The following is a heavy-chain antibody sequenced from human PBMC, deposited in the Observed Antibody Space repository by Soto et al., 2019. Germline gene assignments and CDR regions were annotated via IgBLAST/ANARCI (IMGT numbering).Heavy chain of an antibody. J-gene: IGHJ6*02. Sequence: ASVKVSCKASGYTFTGYYMHWVRQAPGQGLEWVGCINTNSGGTNYAQKFQGWVTMTRDTSISTAYMELGRLRSDDTAVYYCARDLEATMVRGVKGYYYGMDVWGQGTTVTVSS. V-gene: IGHV1-2*04. CDR1: GYTFTGYY. D-gene: IGHD3-10*01. CDR2: INTNSGGT. CDR3: ARDLEATMVRGVKGYYYGMDV.